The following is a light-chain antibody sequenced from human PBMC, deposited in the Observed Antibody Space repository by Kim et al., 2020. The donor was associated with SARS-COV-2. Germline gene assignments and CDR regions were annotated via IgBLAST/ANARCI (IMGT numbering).Light chain of an antibody. CDR3: QQYQDWPRT. CDR1: QSVSHN. CDR2: DAS. J-gene: IGKJ1*01. V-gene: IGKV3-15*01. Sequence: EIVMTQSPATLSVSPGERATLSCRASQSVSHNLAWYQQKPGRTPRLLIYDASTRATGIPASFSGSGSGTEFTLTISSLQSEDFAVYYCQQYQDWPRTFGQGTKVDIK.